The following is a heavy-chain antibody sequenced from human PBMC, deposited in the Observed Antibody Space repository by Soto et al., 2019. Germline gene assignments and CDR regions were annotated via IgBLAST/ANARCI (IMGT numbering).Heavy chain of an antibody. CDR2: ISYDGSNK. J-gene: IGHJ4*02. D-gene: IGHD3-22*01. V-gene: IGHV3-30*18. CDR3: AKDYYDSSGTMDY. Sequence: PRLSCAASGFTFSSYGMHWVRQAPGKGLEWVAVISYDGSNKYYADSVKGRFTISRDNSKNTLYLQMNSLRAEDTAVYYCAKDYYDSSGTMDYWGQGTLVTAPQ. CDR1: GFTFSSYG.